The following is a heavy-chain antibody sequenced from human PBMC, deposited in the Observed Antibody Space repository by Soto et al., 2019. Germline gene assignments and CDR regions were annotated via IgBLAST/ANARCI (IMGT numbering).Heavy chain of an antibody. D-gene: IGHD3-3*01. Sequence: ASVKVSCKASGYTFTGYYMLWVRQAPGQGLEWMGCINPNSGGTNYAQKFQGWVTMTRDTSISTAYMELSRLRSDDTAVYYCAREGSSHTIFGVVIVHYGMDVWGQGTTVTVSS. CDR3: AREGSSHTIFGVVIVHYGMDV. J-gene: IGHJ6*02. V-gene: IGHV1-2*04. CDR2: INPNSGGT. CDR1: GYTFTGYY.